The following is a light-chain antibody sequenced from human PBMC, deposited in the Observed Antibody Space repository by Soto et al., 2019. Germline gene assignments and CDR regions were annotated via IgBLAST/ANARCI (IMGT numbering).Light chain of an antibody. CDR3: SSYTNINTRACV. V-gene: IGLV2-14*01. CDR2: EVG. CDR1: SSDVGGYNY. J-gene: IGLJ1*01. Sequence: QSVLTQPASVSGSPGQSITISCTGTSSDVGGYNYVSWYQQHPGKAPKLMIYEVGNRPSGVSNRFSGSKSGNTASLTISGLQAEDEAEYYCSSYTNINTRACVVGTGTKV.